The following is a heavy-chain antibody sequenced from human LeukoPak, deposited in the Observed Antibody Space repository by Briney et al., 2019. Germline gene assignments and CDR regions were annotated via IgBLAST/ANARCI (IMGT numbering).Heavy chain of an antibody. CDR3: ARDPVVYEVLAFDI. D-gene: IGHD2/OR15-2a*01. J-gene: IGHJ3*02. CDR1: GGSISSGGYY. Sequence: SETLSLTCTVSGGSISSGGYYWSWIRQHPGKGLEWIGYIYYSGSTYYNPSLKSRVTISVDTSKNQFSLKLSSVTAADTAVHYCARDPVVYEVLAFDIWGQGTMVTVSS. CDR2: IYYSGST. V-gene: IGHV4-30-4*08.